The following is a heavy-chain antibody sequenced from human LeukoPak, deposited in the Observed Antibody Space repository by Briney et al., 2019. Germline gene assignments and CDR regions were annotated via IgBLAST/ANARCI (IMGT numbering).Heavy chain of an antibody. CDR1: GGSVSSTTYY. CDR3: ASVSKTVVPATVDY. CDR2: INYSGST. V-gene: IGHV4-39*01. J-gene: IGHJ4*02. Sequence: SETLSLTCTVSGGSVSSTTYYWSWIRQPPGKGLEWIASINYSGSTYYNPSLKSRVTISVDTSENQFSLKLSSVTAADTALYYCASVSKTVVPATVDYWGQGTLVTVSS. D-gene: IGHD2-15*01.